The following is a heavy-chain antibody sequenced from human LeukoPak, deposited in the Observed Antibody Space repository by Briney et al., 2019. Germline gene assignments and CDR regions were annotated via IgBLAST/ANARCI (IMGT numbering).Heavy chain of an antibody. Sequence: GGSLRLSCVVSGFTFSSYGMSWVRQAPGKGLEWVSGISGSGSNTYYADSVKGRFTISRDNSKNTLYLQMNSLRAEDTAVYYCAKPLVPAAIRDYWGQGTLVTVSS. V-gene: IGHV3-23*01. CDR1: GFTFSSYG. CDR2: ISGSGSNT. D-gene: IGHD2-2*01. CDR3: AKPLVPAAIRDY. J-gene: IGHJ4*02.